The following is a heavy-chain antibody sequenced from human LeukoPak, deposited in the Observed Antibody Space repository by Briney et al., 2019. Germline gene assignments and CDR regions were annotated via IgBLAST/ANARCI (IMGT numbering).Heavy chain of an antibody. CDR3: ARHSSFPGSGSYYNAFDY. D-gene: IGHD3-10*01. CDR2: VSYSGNT. Sequence: ASETLSLTCTVSGGSISSYSWSWIRQPPGRGLEWIAYVSYSGNTNYKPSLKGRVAISADTSKNQFSLKLSSVTAADTAVYYCARHSSFPGSGSYYNAFDYWGQGTLVTVSS. V-gene: IGHV4-59*08. J-gene: IGHJ4*02. CDR1: GGSISSYS.